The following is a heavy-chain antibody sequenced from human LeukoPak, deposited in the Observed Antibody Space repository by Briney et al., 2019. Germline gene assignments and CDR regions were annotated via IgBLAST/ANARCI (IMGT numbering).Heavy chain of an antibody. CDR2: IIPIFGTA. J-gene: IGHJ6*02. CDR1: GGTFSSYA. D-gene: IGHD2-2*01. Sequence: GASVKVSCKASGGTFSSYAISWVRQAPGQGLEWMGGIIPIFGTANCAQKFQGRVTITADESTSTAYMELSSLRSEDTAVYYCASRTSEIYGMDVWGQGTTVTVSS. CDR3: ASRTSEIYGMDV. V-gene: IGHV1-69*13.